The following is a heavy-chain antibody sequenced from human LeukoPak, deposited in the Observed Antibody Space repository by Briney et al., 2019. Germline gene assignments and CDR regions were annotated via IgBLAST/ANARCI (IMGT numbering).Heavy chain of an antibody. D-gene: IGHD2-2*01. V-gene: IGHV4-59*08. CDR3: ARSGEYADLWAFDI. CDR1: GGSISSYH. CDR2: IYHSGSA. Sequence: SEPLSLTCCVSGGSISSYHWSWIRQSPEKGQEWIGYIYHSGSATYNPSLKSRVTISVATSKKNFSLKMTSVTAADTAVYYCARSGEYADLWAFDIWGQGTMVTVSS. J-gene: IGHJ3*02.